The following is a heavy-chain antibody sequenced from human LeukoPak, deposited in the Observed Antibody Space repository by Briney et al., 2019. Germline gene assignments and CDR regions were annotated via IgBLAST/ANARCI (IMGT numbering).Heavy chain of an antibody. D-gene: IGHD3-9*01. Sequence: PSETLSLTCAVYGGSFSGYYWSWIRQPPGKGLEWIGEINHSGSTNYNPSLKSRVTISVDTSKNQFSLKLSSVTAADTAVYYCARLLRYFDWSTHNWFDPWGQGTLVTVSS. V-gene: IGHV4-34*01. CDR2: INHSGST. J-gene: IGHJ5*02. CDR1: GGSFSGYY. CDR3: ARLLRYFDWSTHNWFDP.